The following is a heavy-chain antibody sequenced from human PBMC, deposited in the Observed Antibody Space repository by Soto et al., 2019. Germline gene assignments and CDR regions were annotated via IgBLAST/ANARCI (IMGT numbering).Heavy chain of an antibody. D-gene: IGHD1-26*01. J-gene: IGHJ4*02. Sequence: QVQLVESGGGVVQSGKSLRLSCEASEVSFSYYTLHWVRQAPGKGLEWVALISNNGNKTCYADSVKGRFTISRDNSKNTLYLQMNSLRTEDTAVYFCARELDEGRGSPLYYWGQGDVVTVSS. V-gene: IGHV3-30-3*01. CDR1: EVSFSYYT. CDR3: ARELDEGRGSPLYY. CDR2: ISNNGNKT.